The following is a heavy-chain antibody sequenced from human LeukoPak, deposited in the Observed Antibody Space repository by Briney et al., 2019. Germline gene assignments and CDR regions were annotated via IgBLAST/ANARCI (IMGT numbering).Heavy chain of an antibody. J-gene: IGHJ3*02. CDR2: INHSGST. D-gene: IGHD1-26*01. CDR1: GGSISSGGYY. Sequence: SETLSLTCTVSGGSISSGGYYWSWIRQPPGKGLEWIGEINHSGSTNYNPSLKSRVTISVDTSKNQFSLKLSSVTAADTAVYYCASSVRGPYAFDIWGQGTMVTVSS. V-gene: IGHV4-39*07. CDR3: ASSVRGPYAFDI.